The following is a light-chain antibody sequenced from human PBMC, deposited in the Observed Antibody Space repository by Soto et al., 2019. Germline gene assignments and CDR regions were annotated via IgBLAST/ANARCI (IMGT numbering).Light chain of an antibody. J-gene: IGKJ1*01. CDR2: GAS. CDR3: QQYGSSKT. CDR1: QSVPSNY. V-gene: IGKV3-20*01. Sequence: ENVLTQSPGTLSLSPGERATLSCRASQSVPSNYLAWYQQKPGQAPRLLIYGASSRATGIPDRFSGSGSGTDFTLTISRLEPEDYAVYYFQQYGSSKTFGQGTKVEIK.